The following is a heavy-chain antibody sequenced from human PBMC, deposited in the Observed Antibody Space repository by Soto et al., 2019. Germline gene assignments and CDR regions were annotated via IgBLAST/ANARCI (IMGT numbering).Heavy chain of an antibody. CDR2: IYYSGST. CDR3: ARVGPASSGYLDQ. D-gene: IGHD3-22*01. V-gene: IGHV4-59*12. Sequence: SETLSLTCTVSGGSISSYYWSWIRQHPGKGLEWIGYIYYSGSTNYNPSLKSRVTISVDNAKNTLYLQMNSLRAEDTAVYYCARVGPASSGYLDQWGQGTPVTVSS. J-gene: IGHJ4*02. CDR1: GGSISSYY.